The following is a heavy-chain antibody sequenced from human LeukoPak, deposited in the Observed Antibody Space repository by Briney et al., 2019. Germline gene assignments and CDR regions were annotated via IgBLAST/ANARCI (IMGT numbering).Heavy chain of an antibody. CDR1: RGSINSSSFY. J-gene: IGHJ4*02. CDR2: IYYSGST. V-gene: IGHV4-39*01. CDR3: ARHESPLQFSGSYFDY. D-gene: IGHD1-26*01. Sequence: PSETLSLTCTVSRGSINSSSFYWGWVRQPPGKGLEWIGSIYYSGSTYYNPSLKSRVTISVDTSKNQFSLNLSSVTAADTAVYYCARHESPLQFSGSYFDYWGQGTLVTVSS.